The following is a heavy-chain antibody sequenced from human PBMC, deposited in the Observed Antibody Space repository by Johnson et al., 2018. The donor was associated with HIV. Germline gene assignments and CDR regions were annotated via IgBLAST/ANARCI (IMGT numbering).Heavy chain of an antibody. D-gene: IGHD3-22*01. Sequence: HWVRQAPGKGLEWVAVISYDGSNKYYADSVTGRFTFSRDNSKNTLYLQMNSLRAEDTAVYFCAKVRSGYTEIDAFDIWGQGTMVTVSS. CDR3: AKVRSGYTEIDAFDI. CDR2: ISYDGSNK. V-gene: IGHV3-30*18. J-gene: IGHJ3*02.